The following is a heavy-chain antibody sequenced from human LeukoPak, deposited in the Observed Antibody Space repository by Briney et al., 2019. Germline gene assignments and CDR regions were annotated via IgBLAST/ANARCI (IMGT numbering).Heavy chain of an antibody. Sequence: GGSLRLSCAASGFTFSGYWMHWVRQAPGKGLVWVSRINSDGRDTKYADSVKGRFTISRDNAKNTLYLQMNSLRAEDTAVYYCAKGYSNGYGAWGQGTLVTVSS. CDR1: GFTFSGYW. D-gene: IGHD6-19*01. J-gene: IGHJ5*02. CDR3: AKGYSNGYGA. CDR2: INSDGRDT. V-gene: IGHV3-74*03.